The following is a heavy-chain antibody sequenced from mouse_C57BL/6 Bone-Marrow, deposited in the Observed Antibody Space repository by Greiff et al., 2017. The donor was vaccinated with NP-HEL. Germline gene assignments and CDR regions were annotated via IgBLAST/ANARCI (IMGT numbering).Heavy chain of an antibody. CDR1: GYAFSSSW. Sequence: VQLVESGPELVKPGASVKISCKASGYAFSSSWMNWVKQRPGKGLEWIGRIYPGDGDTNYNGKFKGKATLTADKSSSTAYMQLSSLTSEDSAVYFCARLGYYGSSPYYAMDYWGQGTSVTVSS. CDR3: ARLGYYGSSPYYAMDY. CDR2: IYPGDGDT. V-gene: IGHV1-82*01. J-gene: IGHJ4*01. D-gene: IGHD1-1*01.